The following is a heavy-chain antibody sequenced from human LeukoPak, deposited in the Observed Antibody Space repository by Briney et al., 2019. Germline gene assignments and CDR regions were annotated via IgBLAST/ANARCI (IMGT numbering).Heavy chain of an antibody. CDR1: GGTFSSYA. CDR3: ARDVSNIYCGGDCYDSTYDY. V-gene: IGHV1-69*04. Sequence: GASVKVSCKASGGTFSSYAISWVRQAPGQGLEWMGRIIPILGIANYAQKFQGRVTITADKSTSTAYMELSSLRSEDTAVYYCARDVSNIYCGGDCYDSTYDYWGQGTLVTVSS. D-gene: IGHD2-21*02. CDR2: IIPILGIA. J-gene: IGHJ4*02.